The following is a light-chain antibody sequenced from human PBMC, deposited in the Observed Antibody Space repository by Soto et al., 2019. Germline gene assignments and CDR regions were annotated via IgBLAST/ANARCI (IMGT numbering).Light chain of an antibody. CDR2: DAS. J-gene: IGKJ5*01. V-gene: IGKV3D-20*02. Sequence: EIVLTQSPGTLSFSPGERATLSCRASHSVSSSYLAWYQQKPGQAPRLLIYDASNRATGIPARFSGSGSGTDFTLTISSLEPEDFAVYYCQQRSNWPPVFTFGQGTRLEIK. CDR1: HSVSSSY. CDR3: QQRSNWPPVFT.